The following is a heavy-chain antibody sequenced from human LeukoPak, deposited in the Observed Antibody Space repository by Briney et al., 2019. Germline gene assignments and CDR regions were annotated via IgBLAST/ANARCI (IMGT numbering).Heavy chain of an antibody. Sequence: SETLSLTCTVSGGSISSSSYYWGWIRQPPGKGLQWIGSIYYSGSTYYNPSLKSRVTISVDTSKNQFSLNLSSVTAADTAVYYCARTGDIVVVPAAEDWGQGNLVTVSS. J-gene: IGHJ4*02. D-gene: IGHD2-2*01. CDR3: ARTGDIVVVPAAED. CDR2: IYYSGST. V-gene: IGHV4-39*01. CDR1: GGSISSSSYY.